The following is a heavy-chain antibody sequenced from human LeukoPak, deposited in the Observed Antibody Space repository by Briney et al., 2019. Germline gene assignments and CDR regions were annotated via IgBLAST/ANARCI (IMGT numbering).Heavy chain of an antibody. Sequence: GGSLRLSCAASGFTFSSYWLTWVRQAPGKGLEWVSSISSSSSYIYYADSVKGRFTISRDNAKNSLYLQMNSLRAEDTAVYYCARGPYGDYGDYMDVWGKGTTVTVSS. V-gene: IGHV3-21*01. CDR3: ARGPYGDYGDYMDV. D-gene: IGHD4-17*01. J-gene: IGHJ6*03. CDR1: GFTFSSYW. CDR2: ISSSSSYI.